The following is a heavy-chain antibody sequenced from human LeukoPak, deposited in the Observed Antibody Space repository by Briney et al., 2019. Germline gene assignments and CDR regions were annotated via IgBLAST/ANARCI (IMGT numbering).Heavy chain of an antibody. D-gene: IGHD3-3*01. Sequence: GRSLRLSCAASGFTFSSYAVHWVRQPPGKGLEWVTMMSYDGSTQYYTDSVKGRFTISRDNSKNTLYLQMNSLRTEDTALYYCARDHSLEYGNWFDPWGQGTLVTVSS. CDR1: GFTFSSYA. CDR3: ARDHSLEYGNWFDP. CDR2: MSYDGSTQ. J-gene: IGHJ5*02. V-gene: IGHV3-30*04.